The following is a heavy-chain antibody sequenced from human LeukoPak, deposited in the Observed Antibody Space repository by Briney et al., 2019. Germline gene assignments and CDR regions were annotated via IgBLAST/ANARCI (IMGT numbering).Heavy chain of an antibody. CDR1: GGSISSSSYY. CDR3: AMRMTTKGVVWFDP. CDR2: IYYSGST. V-gene: IGHV4-39*07. D-gene: IGHD4-11*01. Sequence: SETLFLTCTVSGGSISSSSYYWGWIRQPPGKGLEWIGSIYYSGSTYYNPSLKSRVTISVDTSKNQFSLKLSSVTAADTAVYYCAMRMTTKGVVWFDPWGQGTLVTVSS. J-gene: IGHJ5*02.